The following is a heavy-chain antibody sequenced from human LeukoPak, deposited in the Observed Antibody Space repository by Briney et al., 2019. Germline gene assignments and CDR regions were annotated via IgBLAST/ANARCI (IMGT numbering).Heavy chain of an antibody. CDR3: ARDRVVVTAIPLGMDV. CDR1: GFTFSSYS. J-gene: IGHJ6*02. V-gene: IGHV3-48*01. CDR2: ISSSSSTI. D-gene: IGHD2-21*02. Sequence: GGSLRLSCAASGFTFSSYSMNWVRQAPGKGLEWVSYISSSSSTIYYADSVKGRFTISRDNAKNSLYLQMNSLRAEDTAVYYCARDRVVVTAIPLGMDVWGQGTTVTVSS.